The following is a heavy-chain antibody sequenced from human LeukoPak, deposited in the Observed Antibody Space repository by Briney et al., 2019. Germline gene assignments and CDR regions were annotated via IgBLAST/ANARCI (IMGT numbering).Heavy chain of an antibody. D-gene: IGHD6-19*01. Sequence: PGGSLRLSCAASGFTLEDYAMQWVRQSPGKGLEGVSGISWNSGSIVYADSVKGRFTICRDNAKNSLSLQMNSLRAEDTALYYCATAPTVSVAGIDYWGQGTLVTVSS. V-gene: IGHV3-9*01. CDR1: GFTLEDYA. CDR2: ISWNSGSI. CDR3: ATAPTVSVAGIDY. J-gene: IGHJ4*02.